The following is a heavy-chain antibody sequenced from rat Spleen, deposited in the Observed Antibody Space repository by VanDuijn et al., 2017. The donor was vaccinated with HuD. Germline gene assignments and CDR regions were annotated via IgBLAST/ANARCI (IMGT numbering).Heavy chain of an antibody. Sequence: EVQLVESGGGLVQPGRSLKLSCVASGFTFNNYWMTWIRQAPGKGLEWVASITNTGGSTYYPDSGKGRFTISRDNAKSTLYLQMNSLRSEDTATYYCTRERERSLLYWYFDFWGPGTMVTVSS. V-gene: IGHV5-31*01. D-gene: IGHD1-11*01. CDR3: TRERERSLLYWYFDF. J-gene: IGHJ1*01. CDR2: ITNTGGST. CDR1: GFTFNNYW.